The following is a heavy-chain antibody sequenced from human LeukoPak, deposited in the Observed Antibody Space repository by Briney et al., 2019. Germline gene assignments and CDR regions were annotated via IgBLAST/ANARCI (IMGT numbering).Heavy chain of an antibody. D-gene: IGHD5-18*01. CDR2: INPNSGAT. Sequence: ASVKVSCKASEYTFTGYYMHWVRQAPGQGLEWMGWINPNSGATDYAQSFQGRVTLTRDTSISTAYMELSRLRSDDTAVYYCASGYRFGNWGQGTLVTVSS. J-gene: IGHJ4*02. CDR3: ASGYRFGN. V-gene: IGHV1-2*02. CDR1: EYTFTGYY.